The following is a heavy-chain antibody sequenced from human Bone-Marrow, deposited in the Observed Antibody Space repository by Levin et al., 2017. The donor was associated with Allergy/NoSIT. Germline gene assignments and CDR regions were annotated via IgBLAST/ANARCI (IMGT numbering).Heavy chain of an antibody. J-gene: IGHJ5*02. Sequence: SETLSLTCAVSGDSISRGGYSWTWIRQPPGTGLEWIGYTYDSGSTYYNPSLESRLTISADRSKNQFSLKLNSVTAADTAVYFCARETYGSGYMWFDPWGQGILVIVSS. D-gene: IGHD3-10*01. CDR2: TYDSGST. CDR3: ARETYGSGYMWFDP. CDR1: GDSISRGGYS. V-gene: IGHV4-30-2*01.